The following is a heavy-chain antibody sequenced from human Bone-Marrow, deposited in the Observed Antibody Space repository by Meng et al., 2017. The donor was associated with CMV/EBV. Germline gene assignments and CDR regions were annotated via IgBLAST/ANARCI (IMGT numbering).Heavy chain of an antibody. J-gene: IGHJ6*02. CDR2: FRSKANSYAT. V-gene: IGHV3-73*01. D-gene: IGHD4-11*01. CDR1: GFTFSGSA. CDR3: TRHHDYTSPHYYYYGMDV. Sequence: GGSLRLSCAVSGFTFSGSAMHWVRRAYGKGLEWVGRFRSKANSYATAYAASVKGRFTISRDDSKNTAYLQMNSLKTEDTAVYYCTRHHDYTSPHYYYYGMDVWGQGTTVTVAS.